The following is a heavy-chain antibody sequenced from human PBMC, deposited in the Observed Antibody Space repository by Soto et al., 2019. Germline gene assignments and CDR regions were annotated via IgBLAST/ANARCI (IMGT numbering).Heavy chain of an antibody. Sequence: SETLSLTCTVSGGSISSSSDYWGWIRQPPGKGLEWIGSIYYSGSTYYNPSLKSQVTISVDTSKNQFSLKLSSVTAADTAVYYCAAPYYYGSGSFPNTNWFDPWGQGTLVTVSS. CDR3: AAPYYYGSGSFPNTNWFDP. CDR1: GGSISSSSDY. D-gene: IGHD3-10*01. V-gene: IGHV4-39*01. CDR2: IYYSGST. J-gene: IGHJ5*02.